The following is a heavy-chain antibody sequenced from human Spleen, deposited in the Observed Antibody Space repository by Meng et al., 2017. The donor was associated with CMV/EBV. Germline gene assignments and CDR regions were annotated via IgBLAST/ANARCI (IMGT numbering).Heavy chain of an antibody. D-gene: IGHD1-1*01. J-gene: IGHJ4*02. V-gene: IGHV5-51*01. CDR2: IYPGDSTV. CDR1: GYGFSASW. CDR3: ARRGTGFYFDY. Sequence: SCKGFGYGFSASWIGWVRQTPGKGMEYMGIIYPGDSTVTYSPTFRGQVTISADRSISTAYLQWSSLKAADTAMYYCARRGTGFYFDYWGQGTLVTVSS.